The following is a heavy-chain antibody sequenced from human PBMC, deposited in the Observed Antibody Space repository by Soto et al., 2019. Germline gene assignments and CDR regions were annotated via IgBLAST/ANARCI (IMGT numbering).Heavy chain of an antibody. D-gene: IGHD2-2*01. CDR3: ARAIVVVVPAAIVYYYGMDV. CDR2: ISAYNGNT. CDR1: GYTFTTYD. V-gene: IGHV1-18*04. J-gene: IGHJ6*02. Sequence: ASVKVSCKASGYTFTTYDISWVRQAPGQGLEWMGWISAYNGNTNYAQKLQGRVTMTTDTSTSTAYMELRSPRSDDTAVYYCARAIVVVVPAAIVYYYGMDVWGQGTTVTVSS.